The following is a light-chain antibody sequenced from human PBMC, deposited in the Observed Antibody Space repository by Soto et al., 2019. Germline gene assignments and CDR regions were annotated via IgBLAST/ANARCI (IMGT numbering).Light chain of an antibody. V-gene: IGKV1-39*01. Sequence: DIQMTQSPSSLSASVGDRVTITCRASQNIGTSLNWYQQKPGKAPTALIYKASTMQGGVPSRFSGSGSGTDFTLTISSLQPEDPATYYCQQSYSSLVYTFGQGTKVDIK. CDR3: QQSYSSLVYT. CDR1: QNIGTS. CDR2: KAS. J-gene: IGKJ2*01.